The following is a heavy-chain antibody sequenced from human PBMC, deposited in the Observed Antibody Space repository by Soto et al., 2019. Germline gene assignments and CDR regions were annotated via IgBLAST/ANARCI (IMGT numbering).Heavy chain of an antibody. D-gene: IGHD1-26*01. CDR1: VFTVSSNY. Sequence: LSLTCAASVFTVSSNYMSWVRQAPGKGLEWVSVIYSGGSTYYADSVKGRFTISRDNSKNTLYLQMNSLRAEDTAVYYCARDLAVGIPDAFDIWGQGTMVTVSS. J-gene: IGHJ3*02. CDR3: ARDLAVGIPDAFDI. CDR2: IYSGGST. V-gene: IGHV3-53*01.